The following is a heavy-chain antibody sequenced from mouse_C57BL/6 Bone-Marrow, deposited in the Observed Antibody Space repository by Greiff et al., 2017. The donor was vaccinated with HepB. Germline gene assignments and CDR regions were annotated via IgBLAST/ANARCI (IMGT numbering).Heavy chain of an antibody. Sequence: QVQLKQPGAELVKPGASVKMSCKASGYTFTSYWITWVKQRPGQGLEWIGDIYPGSGSTNYNEKFKSKATLTVDTSSSTAYMKLSSLTSEDSAVYYCARMNFGYSNYEGYYFDYWGQGTTLTVSS. CDR3: ARMNFGYSNYEGYYFDY. J-gene: IGHJ2*01. D-gene: IGHD2-5*01. V-gene: IGHV1-55*01. CDR2: IYPGSGST. CDR1: GYTFTSYW.